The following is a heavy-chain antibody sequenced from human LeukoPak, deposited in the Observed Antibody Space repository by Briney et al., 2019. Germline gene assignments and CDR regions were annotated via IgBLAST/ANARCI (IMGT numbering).Heavy chain of an antibody. CDR2: ISTHTDNK. J-gene: IGHJ4*02. Sequence: ASVKVSCKASGYTFTTYGISWVRQAPGQGLEWMGWISTHTDNKNYAQKIQDRVTMTIDTSTNTAYLELRSLQSDDTGVYCCARRMKRWLGVDYWGQGTLVTVSS. D-gene: IGHD5-24*01. V-gene: IGHV1-18*01. CDR1: GYTFTTYG. CDR3: ARRMKRWLGVDY.